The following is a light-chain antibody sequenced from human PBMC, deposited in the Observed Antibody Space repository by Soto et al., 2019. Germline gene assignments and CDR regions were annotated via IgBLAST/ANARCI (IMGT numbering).Light chain of an antibody. CDR2: DAS. V-gene: IGKV3-11*01. J-gene: IGKJ1*01. CDR3: QQRSNWPPWT. Sequence: EIVLTQSPATLSLSPGERATLSCRASQSVSSYLAWYQQKPGQAPRLLIYDASNRATGIPARFSGSGSGTDFTLTISSLEPEDSAVYYCQQRSNWPPWTFRQGTKVEIK. CDR1: QSVSSY.